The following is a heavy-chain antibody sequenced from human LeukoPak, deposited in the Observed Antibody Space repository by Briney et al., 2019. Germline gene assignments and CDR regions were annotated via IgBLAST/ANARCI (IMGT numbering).Heavy chain of an antibody. CDR3: ARLTYYYGSGSYFYFDY. J-gene: IGHJ4*02. D-gene: IGHD3-10*01. Sequence: ASVKVSFKASGGTFSIYAISWVRQAPGQGGEWMGGIIPIFGTANYAQKFQGRVTITADESTSTAYMELSSLRSEDTAVYYCARLTYYYGSGSYFYFDYWGQGTLVTVSS. CDR1: GGTFSIYA. V-gene: IGHV1-69*13. CDR2: IIPIFGTA.